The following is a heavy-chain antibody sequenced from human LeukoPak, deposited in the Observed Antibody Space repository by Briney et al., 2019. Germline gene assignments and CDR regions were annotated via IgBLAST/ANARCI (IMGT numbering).Heavy chain of an antibody. CDR1: GFTFSSYA. J-gene: IGHJ4*02. CDR2: ISYDGSNK. Sequence: GGSLRLSCAASGFTFSSYAMHWVRQAPGKGLEWGAVISYDGSNKYYADSVKGRFTISRDNSKNTLYLQMNSLRAEDTAVYYCARDGNSYGWGYFDYWGQGTLVTVSS. V-gene: IGHV3-30-3*01. D-gene: IGHD5-18*01. CDR3: ARDGNSYGWGYFDY.